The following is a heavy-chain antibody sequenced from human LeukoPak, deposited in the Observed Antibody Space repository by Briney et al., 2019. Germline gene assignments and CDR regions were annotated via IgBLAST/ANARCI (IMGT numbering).Heavy chain of an antibody. V-gene: IGHV3-33*01. Sequence: PGGSLRLSCAASGFTFSSYGMHWVRQAPGEGLEWVAVIWYDGSNKDYADSVKGRFTISRDNSKNTLYLQMNSLRAEDTAVYYCARRGISGSYFSPPLDYWGQGTLVTVSS. CDR1: GFTFSSYG. J-gene: IGHJ4*02. D-gene: IGHD1-26*01. CDR3: ARRGISGSYFSPPLDY. CDR2: IWYDGSNK.